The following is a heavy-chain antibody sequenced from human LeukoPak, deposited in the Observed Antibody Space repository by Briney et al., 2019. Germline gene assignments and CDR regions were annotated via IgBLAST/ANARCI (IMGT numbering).Heavy chain of an antibody. J-gene: IGHJ3*02. CDR1: GYTFTGYY. Sequence: ASVKVSCKASGYTFTGYYTHWVRQAPGQGLEWMEWINPNSGGTNYAQKFQGRVTMTRDTSISTAYMELSRLRSDDTAVYYRAKDGIRYFDWLFEAFDIWGQGTMVTVSS. V-gene: IGHV1-2*02. CDR3: AKDGIRYFDWLFEAFDI. CDR2: INPNSGGT. D-gene: IGHD3-9*01.